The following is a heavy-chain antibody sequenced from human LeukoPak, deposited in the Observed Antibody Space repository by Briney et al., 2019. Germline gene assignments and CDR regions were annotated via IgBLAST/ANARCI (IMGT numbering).Heavy chain of an antibody. V-gene: IGHV3-30*02. CDR3: AKDYSDSGDDSSGYYPY. J-gene: IGHJ4*02. CDR2: IRYDGSNK. CDR1: GFTFSSYG. Sequence: AGGSLRLSCAASGFTFSSYGMHWVRQAPGKGLEWVAFIRYDGSNKYYADSVKGRFTISRDNSKNTLYLQMNSLRAEDTAVYYCAKDYSDSGDDSSGYYPYWGQGTLVTVSS. D-gene: IGHD3-22*01.